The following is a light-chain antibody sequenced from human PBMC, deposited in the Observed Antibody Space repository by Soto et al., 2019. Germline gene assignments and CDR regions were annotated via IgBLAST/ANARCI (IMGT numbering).Light chain of an antibody. CDR3: SSYTISNTYV. J-gene: IGLJ1*01. CDR1: DSDVGAYNF. V-gene: IGLV2-8*01. Sequence: SALTQPPSASGSPGQSVTISCTGTDSDVGAYNFVSWYQQQPGRAPRRIIYDVTQRPSGVPDRFSGSKSGNTASLTVSGLQAEDEADYYCSSYTISNTYVFGTGTKLTVL. CDR2: DVT.